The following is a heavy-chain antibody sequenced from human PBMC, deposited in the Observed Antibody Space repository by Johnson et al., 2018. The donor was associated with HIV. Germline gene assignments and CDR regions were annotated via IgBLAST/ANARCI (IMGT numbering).Heavy chain of an antibody. D-gene: IGHD6-6*01. V-gene: IGHV3-74*01. CDR1: GFTFSSYW. CDR3: AFIEYSSLDAFDI. J-gene: IGHJ3*02. CDR2: INSDGSST. Sequence: VQLVESGGGLVQPGGSLRLSCAASGFTFSSYWMHWVRQAPGKGLVWVSRINSDGSSTSYADSVKGRFTISRDNAKNTLYLQMNSLRAEDTAVYYCAFIEYSSLDAFDIWGQGTMVTVSS.